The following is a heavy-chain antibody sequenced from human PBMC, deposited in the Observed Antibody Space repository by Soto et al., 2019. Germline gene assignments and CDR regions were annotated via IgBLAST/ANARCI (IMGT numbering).Heavy chain of an antibody. CDR3: ARNSSGYTFYDY. J-gene: IGHJ4*02. CDR2: IYYSGST. D-gene: IGHD5-18*01. Sequence: QVQLQESGPGLVKPSQTLSLTCTVSGGSISSGDYYWSWIRQPPGKGLEWIGYIYYSGSTYYNPSLQSRVXLXVXXSKNQFSLKLRSVTAADTAVYYCARNSSGYTFYDYWGQGTLVTVSS. CDR1: GGSISSGDYY. V-gene: IGHV4-30-4*01.